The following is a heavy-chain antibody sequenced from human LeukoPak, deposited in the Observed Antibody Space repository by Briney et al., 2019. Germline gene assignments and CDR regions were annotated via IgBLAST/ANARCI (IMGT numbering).Heavy chain of an antibody. J-gene: IGHJ6*03. CDR1: GFTFSSYW. CDR2: IKQDGSEK. CDR3: ARCPSIAQYYYYYYYMDV. V-gene: IGHV3-7*01. Sequence: GGSLRLSCAASGFTFSSYWMSWVRQAPGKGLEWVANIKQDGSEKYYVDSVKGRFTISRDNDKNSLFLQMNSLRADDTAVYYCARCPSIAQYYYYYYYMDVWGKGTTVTVSS. D-gene: IGHD6-6*01.